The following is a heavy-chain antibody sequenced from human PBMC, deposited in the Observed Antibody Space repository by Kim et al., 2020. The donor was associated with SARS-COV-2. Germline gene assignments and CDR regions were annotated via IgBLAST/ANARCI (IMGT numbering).Heavy chain of an antibody. CDR2: ISGSGGST. D-gene: IGHD3-22*01. CDR3: AKDRGLGWPYDSSGYYSPIGY. V-gene: IGHV3-23*01. J-gene: IGHJ4*02. Sequence: GGSLRLSCAASGFTFSSYAMSWVRQAPGKGLEWVSAISGSGGSTYYADSVKGRFTISRDNSKNTLYLQMNSLRAEDTAVYYCAKDRGLGWPYDSSGYYSPIGYWGQGTLVTVSS. CDR1: GFTFSSYA.